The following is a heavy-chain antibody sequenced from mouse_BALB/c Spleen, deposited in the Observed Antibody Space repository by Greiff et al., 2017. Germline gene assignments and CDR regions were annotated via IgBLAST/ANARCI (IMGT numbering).Heavy chain of an antibody. J-gene: IGHJ1*01. V-gene: IGHV5-17*02. D-gene: IGHD3-1*01. Sequence: VHLVESGGGLVQPGGSRKLSCAASGFTFSSFGMHWVRQAPEKGLEWVAYISSGSSTIYYADTVKGRFTISRDNPKNTLFLQMTSLRSEDTAMYYCARHSAYWYFDVWGAGTTVTVSS. CDR1: GFTFSSFG. CDR3: ARHSAYWYFDV. CDR2: ISSGSSTI.